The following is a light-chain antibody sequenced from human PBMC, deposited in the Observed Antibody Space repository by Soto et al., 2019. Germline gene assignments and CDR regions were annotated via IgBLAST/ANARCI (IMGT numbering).Light chain of an antibody. J-gene: IGKJ2*01. Sequence: DIQMTQSPSTLSASIGDRVTITCRASPSISSWLAWYQQKPGKAPKLLISKASYLESGVPSRFSGSGSGTEFTLTISSLQPDDFATYYCQQYNVYSLTFGQGTKLEIK. V-gene: IGKV1-5*03. CDR3: QQYNVYSLT. CDR1: PSISSW. CDR2: KAS.